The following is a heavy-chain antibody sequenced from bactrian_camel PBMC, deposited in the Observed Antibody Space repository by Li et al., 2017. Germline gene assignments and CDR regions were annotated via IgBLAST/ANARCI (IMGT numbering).Heavy chain of an antibody. Sequence: HVQLVESGGGLVQLGGSLRLSCVASEFAFSNGYMNWVRQAPGKGLEWVSSVNSDGTRPYYSDSVKGRFTISRDNAKNAVYLQMNSLKSEDTARYYCATGTVGGTWFQCNYWGQGTQVTVS. CDR3: ATGTVGGTWFQCNY. CDR1: EFAFSNGY. D-gene: IGHD6*01. CDR2: VNSDGTRP. V-gene: IGHV3-2*01. J-gene: IGHJ4*01.